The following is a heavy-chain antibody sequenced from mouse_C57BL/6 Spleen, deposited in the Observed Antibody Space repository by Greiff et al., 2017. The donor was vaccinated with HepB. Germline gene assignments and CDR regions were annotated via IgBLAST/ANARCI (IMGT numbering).Heavy chain of an antibody. CDR3: ARNGDYYGRDYFDY. J-gene: IGHJ2*01. D-gene: IGHD1-2*01. CDR1: GFSLTSYA. V-gene: IGHV2-9-1*01. Sequence: VQRVESGPGLVAPSQSLSITCTVSGFSLTSYAISWVRQPPGKGLEWLGVIWTGGGTNYNSALKSRLSISKDNSKSQVFLKMNSLQTDDTARYYCARNGDYYGRDYFDYWGQGTTLTVSS. CDR2: IWTGGGT.